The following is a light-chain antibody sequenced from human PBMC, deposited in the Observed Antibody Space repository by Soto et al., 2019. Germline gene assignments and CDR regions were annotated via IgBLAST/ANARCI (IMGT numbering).Light chain of an antibody. CDR2: SAS. CDR1: QSISNF. Sequence: IPMTQSPSSLSASVGDRVTITCRASQSISNFLNWYQQRPGKAPKLLIYSASSLQSGVPSRFSGSGSGTDFSLTISSLQPEDFVTYYCQQTNGSPLTFGGGTKVEIK. J-gene: IGKJ4*01. CDR3: QQTNGSPLT. V-gene: IGKV1-39*01.